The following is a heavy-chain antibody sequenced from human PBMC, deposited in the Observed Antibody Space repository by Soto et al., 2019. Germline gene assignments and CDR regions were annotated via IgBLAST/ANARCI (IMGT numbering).Heavy chain of an antibody. CDR2: ISSSGSTI. V-gene: IGHV3-11*04. D-gene: IGHD6-13*01. J-gene: IGHJ3*02. CDR1: GFTFSDYY. CDR3: AGGGGGRQQLVLRAFDI. Sequence: QVQLVESGGGLVKPGGSLRLSCAASGFTFSDYYMSWIRQAPGKGLEWVSYISSSGSTIYYADSVKGRFNISRNNAKNSLDRQKNRLRAENTAVYYCAGGGGGRQQLVLRAFDIWGQGTMVTVSS.